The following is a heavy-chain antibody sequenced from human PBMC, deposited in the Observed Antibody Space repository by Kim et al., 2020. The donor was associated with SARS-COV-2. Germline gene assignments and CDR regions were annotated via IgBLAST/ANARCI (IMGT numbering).Heavy chain of an antibody. J-gene: IGHJ5*02. Sequence: YIYYADSVEGRFTISRDNAKNSLYLQMNSLRAEDTAVYYCASYGPAFGLPWGQGTLVTVSS. V-gene: IGHV3-21*01. CDR2: YI. D-gene: IGHD4-17*01. CDR3: ASYGPAFGLP.